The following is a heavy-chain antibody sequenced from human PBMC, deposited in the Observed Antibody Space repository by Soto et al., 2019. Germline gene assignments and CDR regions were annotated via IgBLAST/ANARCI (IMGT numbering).Heavy chain of an antibody. CDR3: ARVAGYSSGGFVDY. CDR1: GFTFSSYS. J-gene: IGHJ4*02. D-gene: IGHD6-19*01. V-gene: IGHV3-21*01. CDR2: ISSSSSYI. Sequence: EVQLVESGGGLVKPGGSLRLSCAASGFTFSSYSMNWVRQAPGKGLEWVSSISSSSSYIYYADSVKGRFTISRDNAKNSLYLQMNSLRAEDTAVYYCARVAGYSSGGFVDYWGQGTLVTVSS.